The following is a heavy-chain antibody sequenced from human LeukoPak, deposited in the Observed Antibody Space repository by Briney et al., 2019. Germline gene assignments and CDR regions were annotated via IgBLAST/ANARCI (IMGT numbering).Heavy chain of an antibody. V-gene: IGHV1-18*01. CDR3: ARVSAGYCSSTSCYSQYYFDY. CDR1: GYTFTSYG. CDR2: ISAYNGNT. J-gene: IGHJ4*02. Sequence: ASVKVSCKASGYTFTSYGISWVRQAPGQGLEWMGWISAYNGNTNYAQKLQGRVTMTTDTSTSTAYMELRSLRSDDTAVYYCARVSAGYCSSTSCYSQYYFDYWGQGTLVTVSS. D-gene: IGHD2-2*01.